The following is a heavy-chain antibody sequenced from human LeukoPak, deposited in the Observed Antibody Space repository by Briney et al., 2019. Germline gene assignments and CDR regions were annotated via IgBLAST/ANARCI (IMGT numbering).Heavy chain of an antibody. D-gene: IGHD1-7*01. CDR1: GVSVSGGTYY. V-gene: IGHV4-61*01. CDR2: IYYTGST. Sequence: SETLSLTCTVSGVSVSGGTYYWSWIRQPAGKGLELIGYIYYTGSTNYNPSLKSRVTISVDASKNQFSLRLTSVTAADTAVFYCARGVGVARDGTGFDYWGQGTVVTVSS. CDR3: ARGVGVARDGTGFDY. J-gene: IGHJ4*02.